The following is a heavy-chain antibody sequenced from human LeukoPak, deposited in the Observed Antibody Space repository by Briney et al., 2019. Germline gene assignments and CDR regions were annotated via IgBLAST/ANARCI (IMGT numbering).Heavy chain of an antibody. J-gene: IGHJ4*02. CDR3: ARASGSYPYYFDY. Sequence: GGSLILSCATSGFTFDDYGMSWVRQAPGKGLEWVSGINWNGGSTGYADSVKGRFTISRDNAKNSLYLQMNSLRAEDTALYYCARASGSYPYYFDYWGQGTLVTVSS. CDR1: GFTFDDYG. CDR2: INWNGGST. V-gene: IGHV3-20*04. D-gene: IGHD1-26*01.